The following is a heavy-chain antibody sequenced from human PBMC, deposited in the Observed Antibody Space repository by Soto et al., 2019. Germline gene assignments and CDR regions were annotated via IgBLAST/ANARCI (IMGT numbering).Heavy chain of an antibody. J-gene: IGHJ4*02. V-gene: IGHV3-30-3*01. CDR2: ISYDGSDT. Sequence: GGSLRLSCAASVFNFGRAAMSWVRQDPGKGLEWVASISYDGSDTLYTDSVKGRFTISRDNSKSTLDLQMNSLRPEDTAVYYCAKDWGLGMWGQGTLVTVSS. CDR1: VFNFGRAA. D-gene: IGHD3-16*01. CDR3: AKDWGLGM.